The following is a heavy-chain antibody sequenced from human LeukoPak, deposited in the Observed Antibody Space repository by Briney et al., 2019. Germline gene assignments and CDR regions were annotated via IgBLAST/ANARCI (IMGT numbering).Heavy chain of an antibody. CDR2: IIPIFGTA. V-gene: IGHV1-69*13. J-gene: IGHJ5*02. Sequence: ASVKVSCKASGGTFSSYAISWVRQAPGQGLEWMGGIIPIFGTANYAQKFQGRVTITADESTSTAYMELSSLRSEDTAVYYCARRGDTLTALWWFDPWGQGTLVTVSS. CDR1: GGTFSSYA. CDR3: ARRGDTLTALWWFDP. D-gene: IGHD2-21*01.